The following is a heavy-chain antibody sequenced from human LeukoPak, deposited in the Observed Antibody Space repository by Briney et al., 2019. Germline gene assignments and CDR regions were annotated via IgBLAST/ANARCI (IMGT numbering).Heavy chain of an antibody. D-gene: IGHD5-24*01. V-gene: IGHV4-39*07. CDR3: ARAVGTDGYNLWVY. J-gene: IGHJ4*02. CDR2: IYYTGST. CDR1: SGSISSSTYY. Sequence: SETLSLTCTVSSGSISSSTYYWGWVRQPPGKGLEWIGTIYYTGSTYYNPSLKSRVTISVDTSKNQFSLKLTSVTAADTAVYYCARAVGTDGYNLWVYWGQGTLVTVSS.